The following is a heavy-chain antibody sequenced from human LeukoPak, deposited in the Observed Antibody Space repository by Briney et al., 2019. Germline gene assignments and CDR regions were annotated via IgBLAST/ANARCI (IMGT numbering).Heavy chain of an antibody. V-gene: IGHV4-34*01. CDR2: INHSGST. D-gene: IGHD1-26*01. J-gene: IGHJ4*02. CDR1: GGSFSGYY. CDR3: ARAGGATPCDY. Sequence: NTSETLSLTCAVYGGSFSGYYWSWIRQPPGKGLEWIGEINHSGSTNYNPSLKSRVTISVDTSKNQFSLKLSSVTAAGTAVYYGARAGGATPCDYWGQGTLVTVSS.